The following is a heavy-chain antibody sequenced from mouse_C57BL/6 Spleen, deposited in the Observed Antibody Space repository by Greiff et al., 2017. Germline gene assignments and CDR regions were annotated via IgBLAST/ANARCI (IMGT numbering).Heavy chain of an antibody. CDR2: IDPSDSYT. CDR1: GYTFTSYW. J-gene: IGHJ3*01. Sequence: VQLQQPGAELVKPGASVKLSCKASGYTFTSYWMQWVKQRPGQGLEWIGEIDPSDSYTNYNQKFKGKATLTVDTSSSTAYMQLSSLTSEDSAVYYCARREVAGDSYWGQGTLVTVSA. D-gene: IGHD1-1*01. V-gene: IGHV1-50*01. CDR3: ARREVAGDSY.